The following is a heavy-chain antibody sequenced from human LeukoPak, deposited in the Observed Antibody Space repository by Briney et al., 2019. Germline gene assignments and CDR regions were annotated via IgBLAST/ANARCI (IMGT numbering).Heavy chain of an antibody. Sequence: PSETPSLTCTVSGGSISSSSYYWGWIRQPPGKGLEWIGSIYYSGSTYYNPSLKSRVTISVDTSKNQFSLKLSSVTAADTAVYYCARNGAGYCSSTSCSPFDPWGQGTLVTVSS. CDR3: ARNGAGYCSSTSCSPFDP. J-gene: IGHJ5*02. CDR2: IYYSGST. V-gene: IGHV4-39*01. D-gene: IGHD2-2*01. CDR1: GGSISSSSYY.